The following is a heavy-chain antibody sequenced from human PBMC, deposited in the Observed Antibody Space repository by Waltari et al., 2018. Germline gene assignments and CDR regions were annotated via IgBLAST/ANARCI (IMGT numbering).Heavy chain of an antibody. CDR1: GFTFSSYS. J-gene: IGHJ4*02. Sequence: EVQLVESGGGLVQRGGSLRLSCAASGFTFSSYSMNWVRQAPGKGLEWVSYISSSGSAIYYADSGKGRFTISRDNAKNSLYLQMNSLRAEDTAVYYCAREERFSSSWVPLRIGYYFDYWGQGTLVTVSS. CDR2: ISSSGSAI. V-gene: IGHV3-48*04. CDR3: AREERFSSSWVPLRIGYYFDY. D-gene: IGHD6-13*01.